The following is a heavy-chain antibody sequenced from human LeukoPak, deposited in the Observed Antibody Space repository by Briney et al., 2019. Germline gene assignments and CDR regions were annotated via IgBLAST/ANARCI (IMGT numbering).Heavy chain of an antibody. Sequence: KPSETLSLTCAVYGGSFSGYYWSWIRQPAGKGLEWIGHIYTTGSTNYNPSLKSRVTISLDTSKNQFSLKLSSVTAADTAVYYCARGAYFYGSGINWFDPWGQGTLITVSS. V-gene: IGHV4-59*10. D-gene: IGHD3-10*01. CDR3: ARGAYFYGSGINWFDP. CDR2: IYTTGST. J-gene: IGHJ5*02. CDR1: GGSFSGYY.